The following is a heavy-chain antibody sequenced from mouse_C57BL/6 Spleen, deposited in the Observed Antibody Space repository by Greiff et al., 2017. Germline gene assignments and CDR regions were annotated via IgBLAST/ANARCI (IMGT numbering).Heavy chain of an antibody. D-gene: IGHD2-3*01. CDR1: GFNINSDS. J-gene: IGHJ2*01. V-gene: IGHV14-4*01. CDR3: TTDYDGY. Sequence: VQLQQSGAELVRPGASVKLSCTASGFNINSDSMHWVQQRPEQGLEWIGLIEPDNGTTEYASKFQSKATLTADKSSNTAYLQLSSLTSEDSAVYYCTTDYDGYWGQGTTRTVSA. CDR2: IEPDNGTT.